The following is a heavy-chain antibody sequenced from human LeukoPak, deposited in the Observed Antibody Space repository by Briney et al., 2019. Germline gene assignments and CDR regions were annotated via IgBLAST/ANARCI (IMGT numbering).Heavy chain of an antibody. J-gene: IGHJ4*02. CDR3: ARDLGVLLWFGELRSSFDY. V-gene: IGHV3-11*01. D-gene: IGHD3-10*01. CDR1: GFTFSDYY. Sequence: GGSLRLSCAASGFTFSDYYMSWIRQAPGKGLEWVSYISSSGGTIYYADSVKGRFTISRDNAKNSLYLQMNSLRAEDTAVYYCARDLGVLLWFGELRSSFDYWGQGTLVTVSS. CDR2: ISSSGGTI.